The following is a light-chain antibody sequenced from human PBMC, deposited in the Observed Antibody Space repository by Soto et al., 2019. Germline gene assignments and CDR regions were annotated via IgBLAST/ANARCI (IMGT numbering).Light chain of an antibody. CDR1: SSNIGSNT. J-gene: IGLJ1*01. Sequence: QPVLTQPPSASGTPGQRVTISCSGSSSNIGSNTVNWYQQLPGTAPKLLIYSYNQRPSGVPDRFSVSKSVTSASLAISELQSEDEADYYCAAWDDSLNGYVFGTGTKDTVL. CDR2: SYN. V-gene: IGLV1-44*01. CDR3: AAWDDSLNGYV.